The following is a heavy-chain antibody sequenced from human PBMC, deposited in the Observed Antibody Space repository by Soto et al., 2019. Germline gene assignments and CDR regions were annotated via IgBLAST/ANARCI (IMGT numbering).Heavy chain of an antibody. CDR2: ISFDGNNK. CDR1: GFTFSDYA. J-gene: IGHJ4*02. D-gene: IGHD6-13*01. CDR3: ARGAHSSSWYLVY. Sequence: QVQLEESGGGVVQPGRSLRLSCAASGFTFSDYAMHWVRQAPGKGLEWVALISFDGNNKYYADSVKGRFTISRDNSTNTLYLQMNSLRGEDTAMYYCARGAHSSSWYLVYWGQGTLVTVSS. V-gene: IGHV3-30-3*01.